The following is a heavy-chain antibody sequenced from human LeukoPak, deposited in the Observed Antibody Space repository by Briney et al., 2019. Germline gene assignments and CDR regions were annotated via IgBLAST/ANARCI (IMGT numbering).Heavy chain of an antibody. V-gene: IGHV3-48*03. CDR2: ISSSGSTI. Sequence: PGGSLRLSCAASGFTFSSYEMNWVRQAPGKGLEWVSYISSSGSTIYYADSVKGRFTISRDNPENTGDLQMNSLRAEDTAVYYCARLYGGNSGYFDYWGPGTLVTVSS. CDR1: GFTFSSYE. CDR3: ARLYGGNSGYFDY. D-gene: IGHD4-23*01. J-gene: IGHJ4*02.